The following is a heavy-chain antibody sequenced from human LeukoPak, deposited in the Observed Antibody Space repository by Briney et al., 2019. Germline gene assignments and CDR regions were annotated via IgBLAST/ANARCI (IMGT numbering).Heavy chain of an antibody. J-gene: IGHJ4*02. D-gene: IGHD6-13*01. V-gene: IGHV1-18*04. CDR1: GYTFTGYY. Sequence: ASVKVSCKASGYTFTGYYMHWVRQAPGQGLEWMGWISAYNGDIHYAQNLQGRVTMTTDTSTSTAYMELRSLRSDDTAVYYCARDHSSSGQLFDYWGQGTLVTVSS. CDR2: ISAYNGDI. CDR3: ARDHSSSGQLFDY.